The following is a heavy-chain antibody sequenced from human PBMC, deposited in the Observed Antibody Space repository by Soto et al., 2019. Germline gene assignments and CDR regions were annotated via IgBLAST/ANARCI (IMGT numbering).Heavy chain of an antibody. Sequence: SLKVSCKASGGTFSSYTISWVRQAPGQGLEWMGRIIPILGIANYAQKFQGRVTITADKSTSTAYMELSSLRSEDTAVYYCARVPRTGYNWLDPWGQGTLVTVSS. CDR2: IIPILGIA. J-gene: IGHJ5*02. CDR1: GGTFSSYT. D-gene: IGHD3-10*01. V-gene: IGHV1-69*02. CDR3: ARVPRTGYNWLDP.